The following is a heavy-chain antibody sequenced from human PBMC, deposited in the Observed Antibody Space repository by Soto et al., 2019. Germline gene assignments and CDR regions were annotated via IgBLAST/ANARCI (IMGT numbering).Heavy chain of an antibody. CDR3: AKALGPKLRFLYMDV. V-gene: IGHV3-23*01. Sequence: GGSLRLSCAAAEFTVRSYAMSWVRQAPGKGLEWVSSIDGSGDNAYYADSAKGRFSISRDNSKNTLSLQMNSLSAEGTAIYYCAKALGPKLRFLYMDVWGQGTTVTVSS. CDR2: IDGSGDNA. CDR1: EFTVRSYA. D-gene: IGHD3-3*01. J-gene: IGHJ6*02.